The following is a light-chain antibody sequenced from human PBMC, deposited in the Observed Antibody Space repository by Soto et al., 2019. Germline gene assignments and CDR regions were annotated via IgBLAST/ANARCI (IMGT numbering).Light chain of an antibody. CDR1: SSGVGGYNY. CDR2: EVS. CDR3: SSYTSSSTSYV. Sequence: QSALARPASVSGSPGQSITISCTGTSSGVGGYNYVSWYQQHPGKAPKLMIYEVSNRPLGVSNRFSGSKSGNTASLTISGLQAEDEADYFCSSYTSSSTSYVFGTGTKVTVL. V-gene: IGLV2-14*01. J-gene: IGLJ1*01.